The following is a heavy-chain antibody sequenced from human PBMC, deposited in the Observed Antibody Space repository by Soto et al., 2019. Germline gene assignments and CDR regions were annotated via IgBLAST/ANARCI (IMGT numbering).Heavy chain of an antibody. Sequence: SETLSLTCTVSGGSISSGGYYWSWIRQHPGKGLEWIGYIYYSGSTYYNPSLKSRVTISVDTSKNQFSLKLSSVTAADTAVYYCLVTTLPGSDDYFDYWGQGTQVTVS. CDR1: GGSISSGGYY. V-gene: IGHV4-31*03. CDR2: IYYSGST. CDR3: LVTTLPGSDDYFDY. J-gene: IGHJ4*02. D-gene: IGHD4-17*01.